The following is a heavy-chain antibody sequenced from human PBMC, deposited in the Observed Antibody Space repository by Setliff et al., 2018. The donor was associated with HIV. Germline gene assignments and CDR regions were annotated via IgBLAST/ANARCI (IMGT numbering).Heavy chain of an antibody. CDR2: IYHSGSA. J-gene: IGHJ4*02. CDR3: ARLGSHCKNAFCPPY. CDR1: GGSISSSNW. D-gene: IGHD2-15*01. V-gene: IGHV4-4*02. Sequence: SETLSLTCAVSGGSISSSNWWSWARQPPGKGLEWIGEIYHSGSANYNPSLKSRVIISIDKSKNKFSLKLSSVTAADTAVYYCARLGSHCKNAFCPPYWGQGKLVTVSS.